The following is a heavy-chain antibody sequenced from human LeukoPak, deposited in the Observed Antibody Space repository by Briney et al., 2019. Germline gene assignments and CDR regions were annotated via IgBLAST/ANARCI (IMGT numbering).Heavy chain of an antibody. CDR3: ARTLDSSGVDY. V-gene: IGHV1-2*02. CDR2: INPNSGGT. J-gene: IGHJ4*02. Sequence: GASVKVSCKASGYTFTFYYIHLVRQAPGQGLEWMGGINPNSGGTNYAQKVQGRVTMTRDTSISTAYMELSRLRSDDTAVYYCARTLDSSGVDYWGQGTLVTVSS. CDR1: GYTFTFYY. D-gene: IGHD3-22*01.